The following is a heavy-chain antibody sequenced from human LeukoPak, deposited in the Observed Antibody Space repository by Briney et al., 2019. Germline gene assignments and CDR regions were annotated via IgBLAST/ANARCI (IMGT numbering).Heavy chain of an antibody. CDR3: ARRSTLFYFDY. J-gene: IGHJ4*02. CDR2: ISASGTT. CDR1: GGSISPYY. Sequence: SETLSLTCTVSGGSISPYYWTWIRQSPGKGLEWIGYISASGTTDYNPSLKGRVTMSVETSKSQFSLHLNSVTAADTAVFYCARRSTLFYFDYWGQGALVTVSS. V-gene: IGHV4-4*09.